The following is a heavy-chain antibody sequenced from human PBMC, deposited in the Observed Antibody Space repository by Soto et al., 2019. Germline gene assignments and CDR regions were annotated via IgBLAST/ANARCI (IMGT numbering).Heavy chain of an antibody. Sequence: SVKVSCKASGGTFSSYTISWVRQAPGQGLEWMGRIIPILGIANYAQKFQGRVTITADKSTSTAYMELSSLRSEDTAVYYCARDSRGYSYGFLGPFDYWGQGNLVTVSS. CDR1: GGTFSSYT. CDR3: ARDSRGYSYGFLGPFDY. D-gene: IGHD5-18*01. V-gene: IGHV1-69*04. J-gene: IGHJ4*02. CDR2: IIPILGIA.